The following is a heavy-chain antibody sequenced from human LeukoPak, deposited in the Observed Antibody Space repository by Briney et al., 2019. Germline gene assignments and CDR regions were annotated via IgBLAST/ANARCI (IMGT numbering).Heavy chain of an antibody. V-gene: IGHV4-59*01. CDR3: ARAEYSSSSYYFDY. Sequence: SETLSLTCTVSGGSISSYYWSWIRQPPGKGLEWIGYIYYSGSTNYNPSLKSRVTISVDTSKNQFSLKLSSVTAADTAVYYCARAEYSSSSYYFDYWGQGTLVTVSS. CDR2: IYYSGST. D-gene: IGHD6-6*01. CDR1: GGSISSYY. J-gene: IGHJ4*02.